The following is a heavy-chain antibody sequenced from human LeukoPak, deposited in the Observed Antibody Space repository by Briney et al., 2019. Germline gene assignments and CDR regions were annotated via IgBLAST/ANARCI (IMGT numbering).Heavy chain of an antibody. D-gene: IGHD3-3*01. J-gene: IGHJ4*02. CDR2: ISGSGGST. V-gene: IGHV3-23*01. CDR3: AKDLTSGSGSYYFDY. CDR1: GFTFSSYA. Sequence: GGSLRLSCAASGFTFSSYAMSWVRQAPGKGLEWVSAISGSGGSTYYADSVKGRFTISRDNSKNTLYLQMNSLRAEDTAVYYCAKDLTSGSGSYYFDYWGQGTLATVSS.